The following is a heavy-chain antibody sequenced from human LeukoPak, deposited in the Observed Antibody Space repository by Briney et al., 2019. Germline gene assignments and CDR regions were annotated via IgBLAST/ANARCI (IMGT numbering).Heavy chain of an antibody. CDR1: GGSISSSNL. J-gene: IGHJ4*02. D-gene: IGHD3-10*01. CDR3: TRGGLTFGGN. Sequence: KTSETLSLTCVVFGGSISSSNLWSWVRQPPGKGLEWIGEVSHRGDTNYNLSLKSRVTISIDKSKNQFSLRLTSVTAADTAVYYCTRGGLTFGGNWGQGILVTVSS. CDR2: VSHRGDT. V-gene: IGHV4/OR15-8*02.